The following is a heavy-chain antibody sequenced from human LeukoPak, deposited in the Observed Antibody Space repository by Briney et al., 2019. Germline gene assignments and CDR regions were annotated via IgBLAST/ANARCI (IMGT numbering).Heavy chain of an antibody. V-gene: IGHV1-69*01. J-gene: IGHJ4*02. CDR2: TIPLFGTP. Sequence: SVKVSCKASGGTLSSYVINWVRQAPGKGLEGMGGTIPLFGTPNYAQRFQGRLTITADESTNTVYMELSSLRFDDTAVYYCASLPETYSSGLYTVDYWGQGTLLTVSS. D-gene: IGHD6-19*01. CDR3: ASLPETYSSGLYTVDY. CDR1: GGTLSSYV.